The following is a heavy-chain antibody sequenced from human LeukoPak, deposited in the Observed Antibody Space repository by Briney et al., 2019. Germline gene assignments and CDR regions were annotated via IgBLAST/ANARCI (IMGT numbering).Heavy chain of an antibody. CDR2: ISGSGGST. D-gene: IGHD3-16*01. V-gene: IGHV3-23*01. CDR1: GFMFEDYS. J-gene: IGHJ4*02. CDR3: LREVGPFDY. Sequence: GGSLRLSCAASGFMFEDYSMHWVRQAPGKGLEWVSCISGSGGSTYYADSVKGRFTISRDNSKNTLYLQMTSLRADDTAVYYCLREVGPFDYWGQGTLVTVSS.